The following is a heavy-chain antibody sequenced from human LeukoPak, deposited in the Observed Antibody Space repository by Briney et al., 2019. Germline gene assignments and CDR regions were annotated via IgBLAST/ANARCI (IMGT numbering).Heavy chain of an antibody. D-gene: IGHD2-2*01. CDR3: ARGTWIRIYQLPNFDY. V-gene: IGHV1-46*01. CDR2: INPSGGST. J-gene: IGHJ4*02. Sequence: GASVKVSCKASGGTFSSYAISWVRQAPGQGLEWMGIINPSGGSTSYAQKFQGRVTMTRDTSTSTVYMELSSLRSEDTAVYYCARGTWIRIYQLPNFDYWGQGTLVTVSS. CDR1: GGTFSSYA.